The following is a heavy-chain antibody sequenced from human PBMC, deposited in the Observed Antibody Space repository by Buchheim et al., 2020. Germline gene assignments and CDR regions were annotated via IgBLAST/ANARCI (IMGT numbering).Heavy chain of an antibody. J-gene: IGHJ4*02. D-gene: IGHD6-13*01. CDR1: GGSISSSSYY. CDR2: IYYSGST. V-gene: IGHV4-39*01. CDR3: ARTIHGWWQQLPPGFDY. Sequence: QLQLQESGPGLVKPSETLSLTCTVSGGSISSSSYYWGWIRQPPGKGLEWIGSIYYSGSTYYNPSLKSRVTISVDTSKNQFSLKLSSVTAADTAVYYCARTIHGWWQQLPPGFDYWGQGTL.